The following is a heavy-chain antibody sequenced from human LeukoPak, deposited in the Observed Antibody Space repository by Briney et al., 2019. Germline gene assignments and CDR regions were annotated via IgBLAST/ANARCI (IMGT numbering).Heavy chain of an antibody. V-gene: IGHV1-69*13. Sequence: SVKASCKASGGTFSSYAISWVRQAPGQGLEWMGGIIPIFGTANYAQKFQGRVTITADESTSTAYMELSSLRSEDTAVYYCARGILRDSSGYYYPKSTFDIWGQGTMVTVSS. CDR3: ARGILRDSSGYYYPKSTFDI. CDR1: GGTFSSYA. J-gene: IGHJ3*02. CDR2: IIPIFGTA. D-gene: IGHD3-22*01.